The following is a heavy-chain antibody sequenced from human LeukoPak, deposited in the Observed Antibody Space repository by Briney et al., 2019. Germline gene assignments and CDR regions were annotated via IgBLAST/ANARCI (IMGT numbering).Heavy chain of an antibody. CDR1: GFTFSSYG. CDR2: IRYDGSNK. D-gene: IGHD4-23*01. V-gene: IGHV3-30*02. J-gene: IGHJ3*02. CDR3: AKPTGGNQYDAFDI. Sequence: PGGSLRLSCAASGFTFSSYGTQWVRQAPGKGLGWVAFIRYDGSNKYYADSAKDRFTISRDNSKNTLYLQIKSMRAEDTAVYFSAKPTGGNQYDAFDIWGQGTMVTVSS.